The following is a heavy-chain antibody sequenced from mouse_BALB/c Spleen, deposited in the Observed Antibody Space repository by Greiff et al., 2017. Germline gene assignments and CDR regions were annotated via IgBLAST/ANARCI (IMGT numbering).Heavy chain of an antibody. Sequence: VQLQQSGPELVKPGASVKMSCKASGYTFTDYYMKWVKQSHGKSLEWIGDINPNNGGTSYNQKFKGKATLTVDKSSSTAYMQLNSLTSEDSAVYYCARKATVVASPHYYAMDYWGQGTSVTVSS. CDR2: INPNNGGT. J-gene: IGHJ4*01. CDR3: ARKATVVASPHYYAMDY. CDR1: GYTFTDYY. D-gene: IGHD1-1*01. V-gene: IGHV1-26*01.